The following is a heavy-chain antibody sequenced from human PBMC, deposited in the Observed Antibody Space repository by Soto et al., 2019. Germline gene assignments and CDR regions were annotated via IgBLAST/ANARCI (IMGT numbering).Heavy chain of an antibody. CDR1: GGSISSGGYY. Sequence: QVQLQESGPGLVKPSQTLSLTCTVSGGSISSGGYYWSWIRQHPGQGLEWIGYIYYSGSTYYNPSLKSRVTMSVDASKIQFSLKLSSVTAADTAVYDCARVWLLWFGESPGWFDPWGQGTLVTVSS. CDR2: IYYSGST. V-gene: IGHV4-31*03. J-gene: IGHJ5*02. D-gene: IGHD3-10*01. CDR3: ARVWLLWFGESPGWFDP.